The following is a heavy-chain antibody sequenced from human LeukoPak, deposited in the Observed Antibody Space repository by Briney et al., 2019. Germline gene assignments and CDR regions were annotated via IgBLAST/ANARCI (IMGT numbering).Heavy chain of an antibody. J-gene: IGHJ2*01. Sequence: PSETLSLTCTVSGGSISSYHWNWIRQRPGKGLEWIGYIHYSGSTDYNPALKSRVTISVDTSKHQLSLKLSSVTAADTAVYYCARQCPGGYYDSSGYYVLYWYFDLWGRGTLVTVCS. D-gene: IGHD3-22*01. CDR1: GGSISSYH. V-gene: IGHV4-59*08. CDR2: IHYSGST. CDR3: ARQCPGGYYDSSGYYVLYWYFDL.